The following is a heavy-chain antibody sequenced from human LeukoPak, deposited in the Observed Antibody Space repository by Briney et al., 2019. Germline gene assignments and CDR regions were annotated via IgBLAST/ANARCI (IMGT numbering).Heavy chain of an antibody. V-gene: IGHV4-34*01. D-gene: IGHD1-20*01. J-gene: IGHJ6*02. CDR2: IYHSGST. CDR3: ARDFRESRGITGPHGMDV. Sequence: PSETLSLTCAVYGGSFSGYYWSWIRQPPGKGLEWIGEIYHSGSTNYNPSLESRVTISINKSKNLFSLRLSSVTAADTAVYYCARDFRESRGITGPHGMDVWGQGTTVTVSS. CDR1: GGSFSGYY.